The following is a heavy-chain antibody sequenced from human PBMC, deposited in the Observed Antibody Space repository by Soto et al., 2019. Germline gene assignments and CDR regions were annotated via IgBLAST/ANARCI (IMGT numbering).Heavy chain of an antibody. CDR2: IYSGGST. J-gene: IGHJ6*02. CDR1: GFTVSSNY. V-gene: IGHV3-53*02. D-gene: IGHD2-8*01. Sequence: EVQLVETGGGLIQPGGSLRLSCAASGFTVSSNYMSWVRQAPGKGLEWVSVIYSGGSTYYADSVKGRFTISRDNSKNTLFLQMNSLRAEDTAVYYCASDQMVSSDYYYYYGMDVWGQGTTVTVSS. CDR3: ASDQMVSSDYYYYYGMDV.